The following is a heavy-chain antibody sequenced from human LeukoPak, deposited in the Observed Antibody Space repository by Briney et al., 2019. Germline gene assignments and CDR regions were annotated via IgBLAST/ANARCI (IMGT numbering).Heavy chain of an antibody. CDR1: GFTFSSYA. CDR2: ISGSGGST. Sequence: GGSLTLSCAVSGFTFSSYAMSWVRQAPGKGLEWVSAISGSGGSTYYADSVKGRFTISRDNSKNTLYLQMNSLRAEDTAVYYCAKDRGVYYYGSGNYTLDAFDIWGQGTMVTVSS. D-gene: IGHD3-10*01. CDR3: AKDRGVYYYGSGNYTLDAFDI. V-gene: IGHV3-23*01. J-gene: IGHJ3*02.